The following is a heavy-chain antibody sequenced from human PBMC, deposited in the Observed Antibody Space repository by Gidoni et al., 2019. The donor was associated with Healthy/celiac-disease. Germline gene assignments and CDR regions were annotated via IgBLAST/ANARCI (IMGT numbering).Heavy chain of an antibody. D-gene: IGHD3-3*01. J-gene: IGHJ4*02. Sequence: EVQLLESGGGLVQPGGSLGLSCAASGLTFSSSAVRWVRQAPGKGLEWFSAISGSGGSTYYAYSVKGRFTISRDYSKNTLYRQMNSLRAEDTAVYYCAKAAVPRITIFGVATGAYFDYWGQGTLVTVSS. CDR2: ISGSGGST. CDR1: GLTFSSSA. CDR3: AKAAVPRITIFGVATGAYFDY. V-gene: IGHV3-23*01.